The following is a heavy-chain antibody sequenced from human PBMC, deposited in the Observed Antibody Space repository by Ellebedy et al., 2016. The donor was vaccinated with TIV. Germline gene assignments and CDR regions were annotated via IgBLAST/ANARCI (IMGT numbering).Heavy chain of an antibody. V-gene: IGHV3-30*03. CDR3: ARDQLRCGGDCYSLPRYYFDY. J-gene: IGHJ4*02. D-gene: IGHD2-21*02. CDR1: GFTFSSYG. CDR2: ISSDGSNK. Sequence: GESLKISCAASGFTFSSYGMHWVRQAPGKGLEWVALISSDGSNKYSADSVKGRFTISRDNSKNTLYLQMNSLRAEDTAVYYCARDQLRCGGDCYSLPRYYFDYWGQGTLVTVSS.